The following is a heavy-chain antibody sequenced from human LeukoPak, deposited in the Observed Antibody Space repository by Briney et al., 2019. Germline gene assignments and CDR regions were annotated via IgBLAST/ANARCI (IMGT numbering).Heavy chain of an antibody. CDR2: INSDGSST. Sequence: GGSLRLSCAASGFTFSANWMHWVRQAPGKGLVWVSRINSDGSSTSYAESVKGRFTISRDNAKNTLYLQMNSLRAEDTAVYYCARISYDSSDYYGYWGQGTLVTVSS. V-gene: IGHV3-74*01. CDR3: ARISYDSSDYYGY. CDR1: GFTFSANW. J-gene: IGHJ4*02. D-gene: IGHD3-22*01.